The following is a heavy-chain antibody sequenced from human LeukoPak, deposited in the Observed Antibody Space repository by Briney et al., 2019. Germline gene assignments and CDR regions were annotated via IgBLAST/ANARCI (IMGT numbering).Heavy chain of an antibody. D-gene: IGHD3-10*01. J-gene: IGHJ5*02. CDR3: ARGGYYGSGNDFRFDP. CDR2: IYTSGST. Sequence: SETLSLTCTVSGGSISSYYWSWIRQPAGKGLEWIGRIYTSGSTNYNPSLKSRVTMPVDTSKNQFSLKLSSVTAADTAVYYCARGGYYGSGNDFRFDPWGQGTLVTVSS. CDR1: GGSISSYY. V-gene: IGHV4-4*07.